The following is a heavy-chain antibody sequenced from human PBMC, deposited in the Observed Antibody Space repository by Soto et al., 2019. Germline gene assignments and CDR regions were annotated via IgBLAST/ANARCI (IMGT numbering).Heavy chain of an antibody. V-gene: IGHV3-30*18. CDR2: VSHDGRNT. CDR1: GFTFSDYA. Sequence: VQLVESGGGVVQPGRSLRLSCGASGFTFSDYAIHWVRQAPGKGLEWVAVVSHDGRNTHYADSVKGPFTISTDSSKDTLSLEMTNLRAPHTAVSYWAKGGRQWLVTSAFTYWGQGALVTVSS. CDR3: AKGGRQWLVTSAFTY. D-gene: IGHD6-19*01. J-gene: IGHJ4*02.